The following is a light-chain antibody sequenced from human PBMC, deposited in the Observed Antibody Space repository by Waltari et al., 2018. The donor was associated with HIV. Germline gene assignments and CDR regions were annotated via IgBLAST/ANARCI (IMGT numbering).Light chain of an antibody. CDR2: ENH. J-gene: IGLJ2*01. CDR1: RSNIGNHY. V-gene: IGLV1-51*02. CDR3: GTWDNSLSVL. Sequence: QSVLTQPPSVSAAPGQNVTISCSGSRSNIGNHYVSWYQHLPGTAPKRLIYENHKRPSGIPDRFAGTKSGTSATLGITGLQTGDEADYYCGTWDNSLSVLFGGGTKLTVL.